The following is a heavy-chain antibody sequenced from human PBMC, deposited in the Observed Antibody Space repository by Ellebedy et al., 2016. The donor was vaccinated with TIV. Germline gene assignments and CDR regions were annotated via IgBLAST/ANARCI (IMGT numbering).Heavy chain of an antibody. J-gene: IGHJ6*02. CDR1: GFTFSSYG. CDR3: AKDMVFGDGKWEIDV. V-gene: IGHV3-30*02. D-gene: IGHD1-26*01. CDR2: IWYDGSNK. Sequence: GESLKISCAASGFTFSSYGMHWVRQAPGKGLEWVAVIWYDGSNKYYADSVKGRFTISRDNSKNTLYLQMNSLRAEDTAGYYCAKDMVFGDGKWEIDVWGQGTTVTVSS.